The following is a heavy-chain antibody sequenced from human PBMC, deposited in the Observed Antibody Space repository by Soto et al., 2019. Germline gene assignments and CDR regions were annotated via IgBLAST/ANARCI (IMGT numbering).Heavy chain of an antibody. CDR2: IYHSGST. J-gene: IGHJ4*02. CDR1: SGSISSSNW. D-gene: IGHD5-18*01. Sequence: QVQLQESGPGLVKPSGTLSLTCAVSSGSISSSNWWSWVRQPPGKGLEWIVEIYHSGSTNYNPSLRSRVTRSVDKSKNQCSLKLSSVTAADTAVYYCARGYSYGYFPSGLFDYWGQGTLVTVSS. V-gene: IGHV4-4*02. CDR3: ARGYSYGYFPSGLFDY.